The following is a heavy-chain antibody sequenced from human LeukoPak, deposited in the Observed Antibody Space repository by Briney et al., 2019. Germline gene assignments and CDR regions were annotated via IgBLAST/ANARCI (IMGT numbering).Heavy chain of an antibody. CDR2: ITSSSTYT. V-gene: IGHV3-21*01. CDR3: ARDPYSGTYGDTYYYYMDV. J-gene: IGHJ6*03. D-gene: IGHD1-26*01. CDR1: GFSFSSYN. Sequence: GGSLRLSCAASGFSFSSYNMNWVRRTPGKGLEWVSSITSSSTYTFYADSVKGRFTISRDNARNSLYLQMNSLRAEDTAVYYCARDPYSGTYGDTYYYYMDVWGKGTTVTISS.